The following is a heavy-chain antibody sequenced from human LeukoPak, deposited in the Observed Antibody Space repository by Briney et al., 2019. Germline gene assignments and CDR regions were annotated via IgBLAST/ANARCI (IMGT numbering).Heavy chain of an antibody. V-gene: IGHV4-59*08. D-gene: IGHD2-15*01. CDR3: ARHGYCSGGSCYWDY. J-gene: IGHJ4*02. CDR2: IYYSGST. Sequence: SETLSLTCIGSGGSISPYYWSWIRQPPGSGLEWIAYIYYSGSTSYNPSLKSRVAISVDTSNNEVSLKLSSVTAADTAVYYCARHGYCSGGSCYWDYWGQGTLVTVSS. CDR1: GGSISPYY.